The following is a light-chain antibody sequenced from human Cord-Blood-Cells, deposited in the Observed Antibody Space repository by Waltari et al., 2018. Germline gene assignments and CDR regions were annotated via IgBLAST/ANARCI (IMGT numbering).Light chain of an antibody. CDR2: GAS. Sequence: EIVLTQSPGTLSLSPGERATLSGRASQSVSSSYLAWYQQNPGQAPRLLIYGASSRATGIPDRFSGSGSGTDFTLTISRLEPEDFAVYYCQQYGSSPPYTFGQGTKLEIK. J-gene: IGKJ2*01. CDR3: QQYGSSPPYT. V-gene: IGKV3-20*01. CDR1: QSVSSSY.